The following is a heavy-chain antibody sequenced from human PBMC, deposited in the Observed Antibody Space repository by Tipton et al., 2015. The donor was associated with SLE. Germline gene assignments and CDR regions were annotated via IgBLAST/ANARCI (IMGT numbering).Heavy chain of an antibody. Sequence: TLSLTCAVYGGAVSGYYWSWIRQPPGKGLEWIGEIIHSGSTNYNPSLKSRVTISVDTSKNQFSLKLSSVTAADTAVYYCATGIAVAGTDYWGQGTLVTVSS. D-gene: IGHD6-19*01. V-gene: IGHV4-34*01. CDR2: IIHSGST. J-gene: IGHJ4*02. CDR1: GGAVSGYY. CDR3: ATGIAVAGTDY.